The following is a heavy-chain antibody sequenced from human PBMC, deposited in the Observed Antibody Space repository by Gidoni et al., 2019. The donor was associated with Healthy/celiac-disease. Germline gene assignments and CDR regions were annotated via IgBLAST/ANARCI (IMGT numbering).Heavy chain of an antibody. CDR3: ARTDDFWSASWFDP. J-gene: IGHJ5*02. CDR1: GYTFAGYY. D-gene: IGHD3-3*01. CDR2: IKPNSGGT. Sequence: QAQLGQSGAEVKKPGASVDVSCNASGYTFAGYYVHWLRQSPGPGLGWMRWIKPNSGGTNYAQKFQGRVTMTRDTSISTAYMELSRLRSDDTAVYYCARTDDFWSASWFDPWGQGTLVTVSS. V-gene: IGHV1-2*02.